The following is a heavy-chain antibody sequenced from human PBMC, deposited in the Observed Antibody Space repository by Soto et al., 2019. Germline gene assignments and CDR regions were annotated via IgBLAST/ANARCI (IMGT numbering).Heavy chain of an antibody. V-gene: IGHV3-33*01. J-gene: IGHJ6*02. CDR3: ARDWASSGWYSAYYYYGMDV. Sequence: QVQLVESGGGVVQPGRSLRLSCAASGFTFSSYGMHWVRQAPGKGLEWVAVIWYDGSNKYYADSVKGRFTISRDNSKNTLYLQMNSLRAEVTAVYYCARDWASSGWYSAYYYYGMDVWGQGTTVTVSS. CDR2: IWYDGSNK. CDR1: GFTFSSYG. D-gene: IGHD6-19*01.